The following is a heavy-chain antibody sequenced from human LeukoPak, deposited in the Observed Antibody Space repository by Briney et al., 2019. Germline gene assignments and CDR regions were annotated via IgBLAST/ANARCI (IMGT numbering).Heavy chain of an antibody. CDR3: AKTTTGYSSGRYPAWPIDY. V-gene: IGHV3-23*01. D-gene: IGHD2-15*01. CDR2: IFGSGGSA. J-gene: IGHJ4*02. Sequence: GGSLRLSCAASGFTFGSYAMYWVRQAPGKGLEWVSGIFGSGGSAHYADSVKGRFTISRDNSKNTVYLQMDILRVEDTAIYYCAKTTTGYSSGRYPAWPIDYWGQGTLVTVSS. CDR1: GFTFGSYA.